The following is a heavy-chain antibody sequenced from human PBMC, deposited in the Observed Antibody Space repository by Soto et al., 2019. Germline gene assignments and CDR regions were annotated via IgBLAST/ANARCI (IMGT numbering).Heavy chain of an antibody. V-gene: IGHV4-31*02. CDR3: ASHWDLSWRSAGYYYYGMDV. CDR1: GDSVGSDGYY. D-gene: IGHD6-13*01. Sequence: PSETLSLTCTVSGDSVGSDGYYWTWIRQHPGKGLEWIGDIYYSGSTSYHPSLKGRVTISVDTSKNQFSLKLSSVTAADTAVYYCASHWDLSWRSAGYYYYGMDVWGQGTTVTVSS. CDR2: IYYSGST. J-gene: IGHJ6*02.